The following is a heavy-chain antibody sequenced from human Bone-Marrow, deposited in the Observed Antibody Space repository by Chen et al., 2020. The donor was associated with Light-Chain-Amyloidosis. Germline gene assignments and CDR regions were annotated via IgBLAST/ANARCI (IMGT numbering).Heavy chain of an antibody. Sequence: EVQLVESGGGLLQRGGSLRLSCAASGFACSSYAMSWVRQAPGKGLGWVSTIRGSGGSRYYGASVKGRLTISRDNSKNALFLQMNSRRAEDTAVYYCAKDISYDDILPGYPADAFDIWGQGTMVTVSS. CDR1: GFACSSYA. J-gene: IGHJ3*02. D-gene: IGHD3-9*01. V-gene: IGHV3-23*04. CDR3: AKDISYDDILPGYPADAFDI. CDR2: IRGSGGSR.